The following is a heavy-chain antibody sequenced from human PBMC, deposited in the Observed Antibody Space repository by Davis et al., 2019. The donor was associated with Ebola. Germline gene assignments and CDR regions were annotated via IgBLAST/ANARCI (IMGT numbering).Heavy chain of an antibody. CDR2: IIPILGIA. CDR1: GGTFSSYA. V-gene: IGHV1-69*04. Sequence: SVKVSCKASGGTFSSYAISWVRQAPGQGLEWMGRIIPILGIANYAQKFQGRVTITADKSTSTAYMELSSLRSEDTAVYYCARDRVGDWFDPWGQGTLVTVSS. CDR3: ARDRVGDWFDP. J-gene: IGHJ5*02. D-gene: IGHD1-26*01.